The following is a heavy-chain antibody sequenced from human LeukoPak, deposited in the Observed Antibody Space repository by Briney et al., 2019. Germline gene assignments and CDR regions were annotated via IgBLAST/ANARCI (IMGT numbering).Heavy chain of an antibody. CDR2: ISSSSSYI. Sequence: GGSLRLSCAASGFTFSSYSMNWVRQAPGKGLEWVSSISSSSSYIYYADSVKGRFTISRDTAKNSLYLQMNSLRAEDTAVYYCAREAPVDTAMGIDYWGQGTLVTVSS. J-gene: IGHJ4*02. CDR3: AREAPVDTAMGIDY. CDR1: GFTFSSYS. D-gene: IGHD5-18*01. V-gene: IGHV3-21*01.